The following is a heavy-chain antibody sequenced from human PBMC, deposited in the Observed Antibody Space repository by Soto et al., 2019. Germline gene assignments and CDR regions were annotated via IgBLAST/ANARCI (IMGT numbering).Heavy chain of an antibody. CDR3: ARWWLGDYFDH. CDR2: ILRDGDI. J-gene: IGHJ4*02. D-gene: IGHD2-15*01. V-gene: IGHV3-53*04. Sequence: EVQLVESGGGLVQPGGSLRLSCAASGVSVSSDYMAWVRQAPGKGLEWVSYILRDGDINSADSVKGRFTPSRHNSRNTIYLQMDSLRPEDTAVYYCARWWLGDYFDHWGQGTLVTVSP. CDR1: GVSVSSDY.